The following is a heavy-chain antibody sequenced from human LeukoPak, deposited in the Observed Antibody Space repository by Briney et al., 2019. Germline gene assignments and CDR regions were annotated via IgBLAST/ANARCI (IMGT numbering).Heavy chain of an antibody. CDR1: GASISRYF. Sequence: SETLSLTCTVSGASISRYFWNWIRQPPGKELEWIGYISSGGITNYNPSLKSRVTISIDTSKNQFSLKLTSATAADTAVYYCARGDDYKSTLFDYWGQGTLVTDSS. CDR3: ARGDDYKSTLFDY. D-gene: IGHD5-12*01. CDR2: ISSGGIT. V-gene: IGHV4-59*01. J-gene: IGHJ4*02.